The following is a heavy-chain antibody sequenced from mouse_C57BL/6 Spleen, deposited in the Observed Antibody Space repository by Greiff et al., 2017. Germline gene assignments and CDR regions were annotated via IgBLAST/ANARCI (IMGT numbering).Heavy chain of an antibody. CDR3: ARSEARGLHRYFDG. CDR2: IYPGDGDT. D-gene: IGHD2-4*01. V-gene: IGHV1-80*01. J-gene: IGHJ1*03. Sequence: VQLQQSGAELVKPGASVKISCKASGYAFSSYWMNWVKQRPGKGLEWIGQIYPGDGDTNYNGKFKGKATLTADKSSSTAYMQLSSLTSEDSAVYYCARSEARGLHRYFDGWGTGTTVTVAS. CDR1: GYAFSSYW.